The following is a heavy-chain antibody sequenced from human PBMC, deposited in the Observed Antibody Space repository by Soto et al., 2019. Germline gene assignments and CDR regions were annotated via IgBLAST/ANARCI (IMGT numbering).Heavy chain of an antibody. J-gene: IGHJ4*02. V-gene: IGHV3-30-3*01. Sequence: LRLSCAASGFTFSSYAMHWVRQAPGKGLEWVAVISYDGSNKYYADSVKGRFTISRDNSKNTLYLQMNSLRAEDTAVYYCARDIAAAAYYFDYWGQGTLVTVT. CDR2: ISYDGSNK. D-gene: IGHD6-13*01. CDR1: GFTFSSYA. CDR3: ARDIAAAAYYFDY.